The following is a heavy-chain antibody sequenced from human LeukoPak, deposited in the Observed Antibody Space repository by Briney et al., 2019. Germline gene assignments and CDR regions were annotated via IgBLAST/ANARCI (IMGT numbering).Heavy chain of an antibody. CDR1: GFTFTSSA. CDR3: AADRDYYDSSGYRTPGWFDP. V-gene: IGHV1-58*02. CDR2: IVVGSGNT. D-gene: IGHD3-22*01. Sequence: ASVKVSCKASGFTFTSSAMQWVRQARGQRLEWIGWIVVGSGNTHYAQKFQERVTITRDMSTSTAYMELSSLRSEDTAVYYCAADRDYYDSSGYRTPGWFDPWGQGTLVTVSS. J-gene: IGHJ5*02.